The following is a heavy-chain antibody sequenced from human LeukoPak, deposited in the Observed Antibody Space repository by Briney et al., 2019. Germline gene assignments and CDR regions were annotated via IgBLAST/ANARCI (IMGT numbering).Heavy chain of an antibody. V-gene: IGHV3-53*01. CDR2: IYSGGST. CDR3: ARSIAVAGTPHDY. J-gene: IGHJ4*02. D-gene: IGHD6-19*01. CDR1: GFTVSSNY. Sequence: PGGSLRLSCAASGFTVSSNYMSWVRQAPGKGLEWVSVIYSGGSTYYADSVKGRFTISRDNSKNTLYLQMNSLRAEDTAVYYCARSIAVAGTPHDYWGQGTLVTVSS.